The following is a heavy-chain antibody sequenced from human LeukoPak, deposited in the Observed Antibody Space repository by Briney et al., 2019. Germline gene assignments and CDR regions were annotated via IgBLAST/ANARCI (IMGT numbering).Heavy chain of an antibody. CDR3: AKPTGPNYFDY. Sequence: GGSLRLSCAASGFTISSYGMSWVRQAPGPGLEWVSYISGSGGGTLYADSVKGRFSISRDNSKNTLYLQMNSRRVEDTAVYYCAKPTGPNYFDYWGQGALVTVSS. J-gene: IGHJ4*02. CDR1: GFTISSYG. D-gene: IGHD1-14*01. V-gene: IGHV3-23*01. CDR2: ISGSGGGT.